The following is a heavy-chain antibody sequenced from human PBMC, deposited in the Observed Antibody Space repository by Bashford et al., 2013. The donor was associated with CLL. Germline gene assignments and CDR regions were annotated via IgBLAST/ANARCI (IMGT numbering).Heavy chain of an antibody. CDR2: INPNSGGT. CDR1: GYTFTDYY. D-gene: IGHD5-12*01. V-gene: IGHV1-2*02. J-gene: IGHJ6*02. CDR3: ARTLRDIVAMLPLYSMDV. Sequence: ASVKVSCKASGYTFTDYYIHWVRQAPGQGLEWMGWINPNSGGTNYAQKFQDRVTMTWDTSITTAYMELSRLRSDDTAVYYCARTLRDIVAMLPLYSMDVWGQGTTVTVSS.